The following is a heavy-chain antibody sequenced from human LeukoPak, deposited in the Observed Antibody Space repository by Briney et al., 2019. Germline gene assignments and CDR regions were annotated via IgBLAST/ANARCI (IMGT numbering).Heavy chain of an antibody. D-gene: IGHD2-21*02. Sequence: GGSLRLSCEVSGYFFPNAYLNWVRQTPGKGLEWVGRIKRKTDGGTTDYAAPVKGRFDISRDDSKNVVYLQMNSLKTEDTAVYYCTTAVVVTGFDYWGQGTLVSVSS. CDR3: TTAVVVTGFDY. CDR1: GYFFPNAY. V-gene: IGHV3-15*01. J-gene: IGHJ4*02. CDR2: IKRKTDGGTT.